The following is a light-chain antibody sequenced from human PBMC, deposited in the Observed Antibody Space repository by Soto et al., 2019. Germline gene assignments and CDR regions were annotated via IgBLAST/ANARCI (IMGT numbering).Light chain of an antibody. V-gene: IGKV1-5*03. CDR1: QSISSW. CDR2: KAS. Sequence: DIQMTQSPSTLSASVGDRVTITCRASQSISSWLAWYQQKPGKAPKLLIYKASSLESGVPSRFSGSGSGTESTLTISRLQPDDFATYYCQQYTSRYTFGQGTKLEIK. J-gene: IGKJ2*01. CDR3: QQYTSRYT.